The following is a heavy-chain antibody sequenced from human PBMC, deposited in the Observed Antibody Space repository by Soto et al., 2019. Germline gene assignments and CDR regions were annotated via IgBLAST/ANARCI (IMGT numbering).Heavy chain of an antibody. CDR3: AKSTEYSSSWEDYYYYGMDV. CDR1: GFTFSSYR. D-gene: IGHD6-13*01. V-gene: IGHV3-30*18. J-gene: IGHJ6*02. CDR2: ISYDGSSK. Sequence: PGGSVRLSCADSGFTFSSYRMHWVRQAPGKGLEWVAVISYDGSSKYYADSVKGRFTISRDNSKNTLYLQMNSLRAEDTAVYYCAKSTEYSSSWEDYYYYGMDVWGQGTTVTVSS.